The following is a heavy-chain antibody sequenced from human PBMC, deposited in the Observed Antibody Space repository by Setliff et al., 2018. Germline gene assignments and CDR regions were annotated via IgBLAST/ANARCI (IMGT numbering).Heavy chain of an antibody. V-gene: IGHV4-61*09. CDR3: ARMTGFQYIDV. J-gene: IGHJ6*03. Sequence: SETLSLTFTVSGDSISSRPFYWGWFRQPAGKELEWIGQIYTSWSTIYNPSLKSRVTILLDTSKNQFSLTLTSVTAADTAVYYCARMTGFQYIDVWGKGTTVTVS. CDR1: GDSISSRPFY. D-gene: IGHD3-3*01. CDR2: IYTSWST.